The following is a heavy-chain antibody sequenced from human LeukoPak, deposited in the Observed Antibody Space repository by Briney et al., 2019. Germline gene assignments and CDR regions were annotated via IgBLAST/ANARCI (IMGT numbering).Heavy chain of an antibody. CDR3: ARPNSSSPFDY. CDR1: GFTVSSNY. J-gene: IGHJ4*02. Sequence: GGSLRLSCAASGFTVSSNYMNWVRQAPGKGLEWVSVIYSGGSTYYADSVKGRFTISRDNSKNTLYLQMNSLRAEDTAVYYCARPNSSSPFDYWGQGTLVTVSS. CDR2: IYSGGST. D-gene: IGHD6-13*01. V-gene: IGHV3-53*05.